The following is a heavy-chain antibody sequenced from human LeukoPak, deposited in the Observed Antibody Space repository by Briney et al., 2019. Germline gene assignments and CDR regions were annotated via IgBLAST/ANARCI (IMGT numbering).Heavy chain of an antibody. CDR3: ARVAYGDYGVFDY. CDR2: INRDGGGT. CDR1: RFTFSDYW. D-gene: IGHD4-17*01. J-gene: IGHJ4*02. Sequence: GGSLRLSCAASRFTFSDYWVHWVRQAPGRGLVCVSRINRDGGGTTYADSLKGRFTISRDNAKNTLYLQMNSLRAEDTAVYFCARVAYGDYGVFDYWGQGTLVTVSS. V-gene: IGHV3-74*01.